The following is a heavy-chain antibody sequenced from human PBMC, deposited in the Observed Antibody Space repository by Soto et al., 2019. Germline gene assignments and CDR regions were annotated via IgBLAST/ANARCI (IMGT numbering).Heavy chain of an antibody. CDR3: ASSSPFHY. D-gene: IGHD6-6*01. CDR1: GGSISSGDYY. J-gene: IGHJ4*02. CDR2: IYYSGNT. V-gene: IGHV4-39*01. Sequence: SETLSLTCTASGGSISSGDYYWSWMRQHPGKGLEWIGSIYYSGNTYYKPSLKSRVSISIDTSRNQFSLKLTSVTAADTGDYYCASSSPFHYWGPGILVTVSS.